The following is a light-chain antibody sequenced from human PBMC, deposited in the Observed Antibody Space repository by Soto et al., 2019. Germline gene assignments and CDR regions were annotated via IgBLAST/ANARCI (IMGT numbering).Light chain of an antibody. CDR2: DVS. V-gene: IGLV2-14*03. CDR1: SSDVGGDNF. Sequence: QSVLTQPASVSGSPGQSVTISCAGTSSDVGGDNFVSWYQQHPVKAPQLMIYDVSSRPSVVSNRFSVYKSGNKASLTISGLQDADADDYYCSSYTSSYTYVFGPGTQLTVL. CDR3: SSYTSSYTYV. J-gene: IGLJ1*01.